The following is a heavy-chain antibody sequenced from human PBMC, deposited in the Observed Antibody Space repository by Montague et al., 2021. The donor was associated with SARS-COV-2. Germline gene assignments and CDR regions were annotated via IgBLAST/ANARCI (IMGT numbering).Heavy chain of an antibody. J-gene: IGHJ4*02. V-gene: IGHV4-4*08. CDR3: ATTPPYISGWSFDY. CDR1: GGSISDYY. CDR2: LYNSWST. D-gene: IGHD6-19*01. Sequence: SETLSLTCSVSGGSISDYYWSWIRQRQGKGLERNGHLYNSWSTTSNSSLKSRVTMSVDTDKNQFSMKLSSVTAAVTAVYYCATTPPYISGWSFDYWGQGTLVTVSS.